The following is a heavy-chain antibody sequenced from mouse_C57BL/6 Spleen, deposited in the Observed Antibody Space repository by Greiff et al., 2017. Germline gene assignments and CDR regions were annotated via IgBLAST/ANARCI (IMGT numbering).Heavy chain of an antibody. V-gene: IGHV1-69*01. Sequence: QVQLKQPGAELVMPGASVKLSCKASGYTFTSYWMHWVKQRPGQGLEWIGEIDPSDSYTNYNQKFKGKSTLTVDKSSSTAYMQLSSLTSEDSAVYYCARGYYGSSYGWFAYWGQGTLVTVSA. CDR1: GYTFTSYW. J-gene: IGHJ3*01. CDR2: IDPSDSYT. CDR3: ARGYYGSSYGWFAY. D-gene: IGHD1-1*01.